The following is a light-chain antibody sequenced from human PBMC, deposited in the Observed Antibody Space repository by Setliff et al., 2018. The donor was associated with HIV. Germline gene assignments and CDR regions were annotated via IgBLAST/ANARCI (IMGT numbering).Light chain of an antibody. Sequence: SALAQPASVSGSPGQSITISCTGTSSDVGGYYLVSWYQQHPGKAPKLMIFDVTKRPSGVSHRFSGSKSVNTASLTISELQAEDEADYYCCSFAGGRSLVFGNGTKVTVL. CDR2: DVT. V-gene: IGLV2-23*02. CDR3: CSFAGGRSLV. J-gene: IGLJ1*01. CDR1: SSDVGGYYL.